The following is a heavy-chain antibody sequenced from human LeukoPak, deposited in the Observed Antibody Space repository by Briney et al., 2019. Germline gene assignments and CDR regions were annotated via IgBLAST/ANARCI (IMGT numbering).Heavy chain of an antibody. D-gene: IGHD2-15*01. J-gene: IGHJ6*02. CDR2: IYYSGST. Sequence: SQTLSLTCTVAGDSISSGGYYWSWIRQHPGKGLEWIGYIYYSGSTSYNPSLKSRLAISVDTSKNQFSLELSSVTAADTAIYYCARSRSGSYYYDGLDVWGQGTTVTVSS. CDR1: GDSISSGGYY. CDR3: ARSRSGSYYYDGLDV. V-gene: IGHV4-31*03.